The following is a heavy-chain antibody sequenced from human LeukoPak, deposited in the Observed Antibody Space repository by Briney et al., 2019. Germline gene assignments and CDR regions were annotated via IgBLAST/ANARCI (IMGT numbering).Heavy chain of an antibody. Sequence: GGSLRLSCAVSGFTVSSNYMSWVRQAPGKGLEWVSVLYSGGNTYYADSVKGRFTISRDNSKNTLYLQMNSLRAEDTAVYYCAKGRGAAAEFDYWGQGTLVTVSS. J-gene: IGHJ4*02. D-gene: IGHD6-13*01. V-gene: IGHV3-53*01. CDR3: AKGRGAAAEFDY. CDR1: GFTVSSNY. CDR2: LYSGGNT.